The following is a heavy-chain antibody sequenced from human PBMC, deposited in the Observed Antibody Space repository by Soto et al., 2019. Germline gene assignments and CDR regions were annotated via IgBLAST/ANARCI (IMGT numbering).Heavy chain of an antibody. CDR3: ARRDYCSITSYPLLPFDY. Sequence: EVQLVESGGGLVKPGGSLRLSCAASGFTFSTYIMNCVRQAPGKGLEWVSSISSSSTYIYYADSVKARFTISRDNAKNSLYLQMNSLRAEDTAVYYCARRDYCSITSYPLLPFDYWRQGTLVTVSS. CDR2: ISSSSTYI. D-gene: IGHD2-2*01. J-gene: IGHJ4*02. V-gene: IGHV3-21*01. CDR1: GFTFSTYI.